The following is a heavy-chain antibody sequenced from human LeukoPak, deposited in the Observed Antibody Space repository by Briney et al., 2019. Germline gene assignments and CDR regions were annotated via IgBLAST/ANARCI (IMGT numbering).Heavy chain of an antibody. V-gene: IGHV3-23*01. CDR2: ISGRGGST. J-gene: IGHJ5*02. CDR3: AKDVVPAAIWWFDP. Sequence: PGGSLRLSCAASGFTFSSYAMSWVRQAPGKGLEWVSAISGRGGSTYYADSVKGRFIISRDNSKNTLYLQMNSLRAEDTAVYYCAKDVVPAAIWWFDPWGQGTLVTVSS. D-gene: IGHD2-2*01. CDR1: GFTFSSYA.